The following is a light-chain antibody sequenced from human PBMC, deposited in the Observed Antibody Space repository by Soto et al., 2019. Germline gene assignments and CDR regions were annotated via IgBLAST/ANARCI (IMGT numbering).Light chain of an antibody. J-gene: IGLJ2*01. Sequence: QSVLTQPASVSGSPGQSITISCTGTSSDIGAYNFVSWYQQHPGKAPKLMLYDVNIRPSGVSNRFSGSKSGNTASLTISGLQAEDEADYYCTSWTTSTTMIFGGGPSSPS. CDR2: DVN. CDR3: TSWTTSTTMI. V-gene: IGLV2-14*03. CDR1: SSDIGAYNF.